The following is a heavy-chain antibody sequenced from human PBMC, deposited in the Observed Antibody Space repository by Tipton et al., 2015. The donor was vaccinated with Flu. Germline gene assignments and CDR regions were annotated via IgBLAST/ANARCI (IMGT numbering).Heavy chain of an antibody. CDR3: VRVQISYGIPAACYFDY. CDR2: ILPDNSAT. V-gene: IGHV5-51*03. D-gene: IGHD2-2*01. CDR1: GYIFSTEW. J-gene: IGHJ4*03. Sequence: QLVQSGAEVKKPGESLKISCQTSGYIFSTEWIGWVRQMPGKGLEWMGIILPDNSATTYSPSFQGQVTISVDKSINTAYLQWSSLEASDTAMYYFVRVQISYGIPAACYFDYWGPGTLVTVSS.